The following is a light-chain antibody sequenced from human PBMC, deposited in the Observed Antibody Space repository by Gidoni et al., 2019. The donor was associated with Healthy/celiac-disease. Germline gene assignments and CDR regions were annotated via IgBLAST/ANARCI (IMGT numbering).Light chain of an antibody. CDR1: QGISSY. V-gene: IGKV1-8*01. CDR3: QQYYSYHRT. Sequence: AIRITQSPSSFSASTGDRVTIPCRANQGISSYLAWYQQKPGKAPKLLIYAASTLQSGVPSRCSGSGSGTDFTLTISCLQYEDFATYYCQQYYSYHRTFGQGTKVEIK. CDR2: AAS. J-gene: IGKJ1*01.